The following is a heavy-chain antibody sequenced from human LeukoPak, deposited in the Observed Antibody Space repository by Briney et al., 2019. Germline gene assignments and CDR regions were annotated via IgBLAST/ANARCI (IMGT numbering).Heavy chain of an antibody. CDR1: GFTFSSYA. CDR3: ARVTYYDILTGYYSGGYYYYYYYMDV. V-gene: IGHV3-30*04. CDR2: ISYDGSNK. D-gene: IGHD3-9*01. Sequence: GGSLRLSCAASGFTFSSYAMHWVRQAPGKGLEWVAVISYDGSNKYYADSVKGRFTISRDNSKNTLYLQMNSLRAEDTAVYYCARVTYYDILTGYYSGGYYYYYYYMDVWGKGTTVTISS. J-gene: IGHJ6*03.